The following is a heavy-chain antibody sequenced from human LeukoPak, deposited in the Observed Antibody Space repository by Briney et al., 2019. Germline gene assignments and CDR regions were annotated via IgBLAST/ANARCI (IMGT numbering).Heavy chain of an antibody. J-gene: IGHJ4*02. V-gene: IGHV4-30-4*07. CDR3: ARGRNKYIAARLGVRCSGGSCYSDYFDY. CDR2: IYYSGST. Sequence: SETLSLTCAVSGGSISSGGYSWSWIRQPPGKGLEWIGYIYYSGSTYYNPSLKSRVTISVDTSKNQFSLKLSSVTAADTAVYYCARGRNKYIAARLGVRCSGGSCYSDYFDYWGQGTLVTVSS. D-gene: IGHD2-15*01. CDR1: GGSISSGGYS.